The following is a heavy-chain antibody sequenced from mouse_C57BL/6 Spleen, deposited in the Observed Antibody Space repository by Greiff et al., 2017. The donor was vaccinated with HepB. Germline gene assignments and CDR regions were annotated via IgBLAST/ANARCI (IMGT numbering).Heavy chain of an antibody. CDR3: ARGGGNGFDY. CDR1: GYAFTNYL. Sequence: QVQLQQSGAELVRPGTSVKVSCKASGYAFTNYLIEWVKQRPGQGLEWIGVINPGSGGTNYNEKFKGKATLTADKSSSTAYMQLSSLTSEDSAVYFCARGGGNGFDYWGQGTTLTVSS. V-gene: IGHV1-54*01. D-gene: IGHD2-1*01. CDR2: INPGSGGT. J-gene: IGHJ2*01.